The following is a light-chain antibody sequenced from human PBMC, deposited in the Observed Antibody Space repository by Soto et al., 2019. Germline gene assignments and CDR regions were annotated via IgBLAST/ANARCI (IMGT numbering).Light chain of an antibody. Sequence: IVLTQSPATLSLSPWERATLSCRASQSISIYLAWYQQKPGQAPRLLLYDVFNRATGIPARFSGSGSGTDFTLTISSLEPEDFAVYYCQQRSNWPPEITFGQGTRLEIK. CDR1: QSISIY. J-gene: IGKJ5*01. CDR3: QQRSNWPPEIT. CDR2: DVF. V-gene: IGKV3-11*01.